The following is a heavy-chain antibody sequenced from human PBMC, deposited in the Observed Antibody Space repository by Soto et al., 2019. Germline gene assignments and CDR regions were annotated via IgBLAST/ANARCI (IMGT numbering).Heavy chain of an antibody. CDR1: GGTFSSYT. V-gene: IGHV1-69*02. CDR2: IIPILGIA. Sequence: ASVKVSCKASGGTFSSYTISWVRQAPGQGLEWMGRIIPILGIANYAQKFQGRVTITADKSTSTAYMELSSVTAADTAVYYCASTHSSSWHRSPALDYWGQGTLVTVSS. CDR3: ASTHSSSWHRSPALDY. D-gene: IGHD6-13*01. J-gene: IGHJ4*02.